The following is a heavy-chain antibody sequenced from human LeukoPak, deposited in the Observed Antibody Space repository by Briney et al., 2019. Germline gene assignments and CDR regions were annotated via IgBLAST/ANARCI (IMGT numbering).Heavy chain of an antibody. CDR1: GFTFSNAW. CDR3: TTDMDCHGTGCYT. J-gene: IGHJ4*02. Sequence: TTGGSLRLSCAGSGFTFSNAWMSWVRQTPGKGLEWVGRLRSETEGGTREYGAPVKGRFTISRDDSKNTLYLDINSLKTEDTGVYYCTTDMDCHGTGCYTWGQGTLVTVST. CDR2: LRSETEGGTR. V-gene: IGHV3-15*01. D-gene: IGHD2/OR15-2a*01.